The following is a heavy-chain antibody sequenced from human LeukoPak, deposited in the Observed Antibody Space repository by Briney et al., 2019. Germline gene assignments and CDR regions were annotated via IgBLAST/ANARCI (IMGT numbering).Heavy chain of an antibody. Sequence: SETLSLTCTVSGGSISSSSTYYWGWIRQPPGKGLEWIGSIYFSGSTHYNASLQSRVSISVDTSKNQFSLELSSVTATDTAVYYCARYSSSWIYYFDYWGQGTLVTVSS. D-gene: IGHD6-13*01. CDR2: IYFSGST. J-gene: IGHJ4*02. CDR1: GGSISSSSTYY. CDR3: ARYSSSWIYYFDY. V-gene: IGHV4-39*01.